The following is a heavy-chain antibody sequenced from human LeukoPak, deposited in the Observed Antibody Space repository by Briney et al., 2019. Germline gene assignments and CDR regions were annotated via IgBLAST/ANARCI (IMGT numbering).Heavy chain of an antibody. D-gene: IGHD3-16*01. CDR1: GYTFSGYY. CDR3: ARLINGGRAFDI. V-gene: IGHV1-2*02. J-gene: IGHJ3*02. CDR2: LNHNSGGT. Sequence: ASVKVSCKASGYTFSGYYIHWVREAPGQGLEWMGWLNHNSGGTNYAQKFQGRVTITRDTSMSTAYMELSSLRSDDTAVYYCARLINGGRAFDIWGQGTVVTVSS.